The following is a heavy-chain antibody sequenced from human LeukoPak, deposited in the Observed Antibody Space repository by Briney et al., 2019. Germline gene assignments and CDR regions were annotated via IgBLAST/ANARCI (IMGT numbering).Heavy chain of an antibody. V-gene: IGHV4-59*08. D-gene: IGHD3-22*01. CDR2: IYYSGST. Sequence: SETLSLTCTVSGGSISSYYWSWIRQPPGKGLEWIGYIYYSGSTNYNPSLKSRVTISVDTSKNQFSLKLSSVTAADTAVYYCARRKRHYYDSSGYYFDYWGQGTLVTVSS. J-gene: IGHJ4*02. CDR1: GGSISSYY. CDR3: ARRKRHYYDSSGYYFDY.